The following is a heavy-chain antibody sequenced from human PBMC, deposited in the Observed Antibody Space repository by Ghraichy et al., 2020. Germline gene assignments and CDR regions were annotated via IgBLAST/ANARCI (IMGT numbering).Heavy chain of an antibody. J-gene: IGHJ4*02. CDR3: ARASRRTMPSDY. Sequence: GGSLRLSCAASGFTFSSYAMHWVRQAPGKGLEWVAVISYDGSNKYYADSVKGRFTISRDNSKNTLYLQMNSLRAEDTAVYYCARASRRTMPSDYWGQGTLVTVSS. V-gene: IGHV3-30*04. CDR1: GFTFSSYA. CDR2: ISYDGSNK. D-gene: IGHD2-2*01.